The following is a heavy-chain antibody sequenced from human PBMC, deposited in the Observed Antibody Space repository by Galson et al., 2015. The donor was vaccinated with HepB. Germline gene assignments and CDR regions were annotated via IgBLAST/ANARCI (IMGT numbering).Heavy chain of an antibody. D-gene: IGHD3-22*01. CDR3: ARPINYDSSGYYYANGMDV. CDR1: GYTLTELS. Sequence: SVKVSCKVSGYTLTELSMHWVRQAPGKGLEWMGGFDPEDGETIYAQKFQGRVTMTEDTSTDTAYMELSSLRSEDTAAYYCARPINYDSSGYYYANGMDVWGQGTTVTVSS. J-gene: IGHJ6*02. CDR2: FDPEDGET. V-gene: IGHV1-24*01.